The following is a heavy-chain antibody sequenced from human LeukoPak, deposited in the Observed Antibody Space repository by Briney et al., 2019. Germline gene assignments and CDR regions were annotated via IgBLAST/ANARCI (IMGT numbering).Heavy chain of an antibody. V-gene: IGHV3-48*01. J-gene: IGHJ5*02. D-gene: IGHD6-13*01. CDR2: ITANNTTK. CDR1: GYSFTSYW. CDR3: AAASAFSSSWRS. Sequence: GESLKISCKGSGYSFTSYWIGWVRQAPGKGPEWVAYITANNTTKYYADSVKGRFTISRDNAKKSLFLQMNSLRAEDTAVYYCAAASAFSSSWRSWGQGTVVTVSS.